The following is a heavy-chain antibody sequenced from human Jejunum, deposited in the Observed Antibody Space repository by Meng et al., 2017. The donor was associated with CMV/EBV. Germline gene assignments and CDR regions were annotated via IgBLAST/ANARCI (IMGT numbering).Heavy chain of an antibody. CDR1: GFTFSSYW. CDR2: ISSDGSTT. V-gene: IGHV3-74*01. D-gene: IGHD4-17*01. J-gene: IGHJ4*02. Sequence: GQVVEAGGGLVQPGGSLRLSFAASGFTFSSYWMHWVRQAPGKGLVWVSRISSDGSTTNYADSVKGRFTISRDNAKNTLYLQMNSLRAEDTAVFYCARALDYGARIDCWGQGTLVTVSS. CDR3: ARALDYGARIDC.